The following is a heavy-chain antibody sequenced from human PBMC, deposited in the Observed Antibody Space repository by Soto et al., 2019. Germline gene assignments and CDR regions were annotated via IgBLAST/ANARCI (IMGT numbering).Heavy chain of an antibody. CDR1: GFTFSSYG. V-gene: IGHV3-33*01. J-gene: IGHJ5*02. CDR2: IWYDGSNK. D-gene: IGHD3-9*01. Sequence: QVQLVESGGGVVQPGRSLRLSCAASGFTFSSYGMHWVRQAPGKGLEWVAVIWYDGSNKYYADSVTGRFTISRDNSKKTLYLQMNSLRAEDTAVYYCARDRGRSANYDILTGYPNWFDPWGQGTLVTVSS. CDR3: ARDRGRSANYDILTGYPNWFDP.